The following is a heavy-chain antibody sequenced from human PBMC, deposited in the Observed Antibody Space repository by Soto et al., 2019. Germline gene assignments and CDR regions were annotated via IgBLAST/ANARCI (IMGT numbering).Heavy chain of an antibody. CDR1: GFTFSSYG. J-gene: IGHJ6*02. CDR3: AKDADYGDYRIYYYYYGMDV. Sequence: GGSLRLSCAASGFTFSSYGMHWVRQAPGKGLERVAVISYDGSNKYYADSVKGRFTISRDNSKNTLYLQMNSLRAEDTAVYYCAKDADYGDYRIYYYYYGMDVWGQGATVTVSS. D-gene: IGHD4-17*01. CDR2: ISYDGSNK. V-gene: IGHV3-30*18.